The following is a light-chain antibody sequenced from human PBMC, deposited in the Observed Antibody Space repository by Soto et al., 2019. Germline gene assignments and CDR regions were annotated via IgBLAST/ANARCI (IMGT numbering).Light chain of an antibody. CDR1: QSISSY. Sequence: DIQMTQSPSSLSASVGDRVTITCRASQSISSYLNWYQQKPGKAPKLLIYAASSLQSGVPSRFRGSGSETDFTLTITSLQPEDFATYYCQQSYTTPRTFGQGTKVVIK. CDR2: AAS. CDR3: QQSYTTPRT. V-gene: IGKV1-39*01. J-gene: IGKJ1*01.